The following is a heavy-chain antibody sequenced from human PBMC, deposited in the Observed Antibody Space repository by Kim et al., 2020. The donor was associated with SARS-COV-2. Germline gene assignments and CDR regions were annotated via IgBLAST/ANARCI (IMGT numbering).Heavy chain of an antibody. CDR1: GVSVSSSNYC. Sequence: SETLSLTCSVSGVSVSSSNYCWGWIRQPPGKGLEWIGTSGNDVSTFYNASLRSRVTISRDTPANKVSLRLTYVSAADTAVYYCASTPDIVVVPAARDGFAMWGQGTMVTVSS. V-gene: IGHV4-39*07. J-gene: IGHJ3*02. CDR2: SGNDVST. CDR3: ASTPDIVVVPAARDGFAM. D-gene: IGHD2-2*01.